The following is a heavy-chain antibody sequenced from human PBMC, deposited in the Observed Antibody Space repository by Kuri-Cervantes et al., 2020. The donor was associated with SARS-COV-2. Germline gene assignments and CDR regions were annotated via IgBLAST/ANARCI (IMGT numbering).Heavy chain of an antibody. CDR1: GGSISSGGYS. Sequence: SETLSLTCAVSGGSISSGGYSWSWIRQPPGKGLEWIGYIYHSGSTYYNPSPKSRVTISVDRSKNQFPLKLSSVTAADTAVYYCARGEVVVAVAATRKFGNWFDPWGQGTLVTVSS. V-gene: IGHV4-30-2*01. CDR3: ARGEVVVAVAATRKFGNWFDP. D-gene: IGHD2-15*01. J-gene: IGHJ5*02. CDR2: IYHSGST.